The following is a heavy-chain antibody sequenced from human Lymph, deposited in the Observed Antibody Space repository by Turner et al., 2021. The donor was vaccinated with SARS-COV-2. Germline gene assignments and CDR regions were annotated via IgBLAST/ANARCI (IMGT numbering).Heavy chain of an antibody. D-gene: IGHD3-3*01. Sequence: EVQLVESGGGLIQPGGSLRLSCAASGCTVSYNYMTWVRQAPGKGLEWVSVIYSGGSTYYADSVKGRFTISRDSSKNTLYLQMNSLRAEDTAVYYCARDLMEVGGMDVWGQGTTVTVSS. CDR2: IYSGGST. J-gene: IGHJ6*02. V-gene: IGHV3-53*01. CDR3: ARDLMEVGGMDV. CDR1: GCTVSYNY.